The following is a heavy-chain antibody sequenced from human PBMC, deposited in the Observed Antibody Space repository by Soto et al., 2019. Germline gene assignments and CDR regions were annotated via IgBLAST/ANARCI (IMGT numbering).Heavy chain of an antibody. CDR2: ISYDGSNK. Sequence: QVQLVESGGGVVQPGRSLRLSCAASGFTFSSYGMHWVRQAPGKGLEWVAVISYDGSNKYYADSVKGRFTISRDNSKNTLYLQMNSLRAEDTAVYYCAKDPTSISARSSLADYWGQGTLVTVSS. V-gene: IGHV3-30*18. J-gene: IGHJ4*02. CDR1: GFTFSSYG. CDR3: AKDPTSISARSSLADY. D-gene: IGHD6-6*01.